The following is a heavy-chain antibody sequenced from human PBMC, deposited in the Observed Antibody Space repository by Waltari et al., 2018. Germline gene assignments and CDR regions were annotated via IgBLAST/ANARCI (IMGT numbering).Heavy chain of an antibody. CDR2: VDSEDGET. V-gene: IGHV1-69-2*01. CDR1: GYTFTDSY. J-gene: IGHJ4*02. CDR3: ATDRTVVTAIDY. Sequence: EVQLVQSGAEVKKPGATVKFSCKASGYTFTDSYIHWVQQAPGKGLEGMGRVDSEDGETIYAEKVQGRVNITGDTSKDTAYMEVSSLRSEDTAVYYCATDRTVVTAIDYWGQGTLVTVSS. D-gene: IGHD2-15*01.